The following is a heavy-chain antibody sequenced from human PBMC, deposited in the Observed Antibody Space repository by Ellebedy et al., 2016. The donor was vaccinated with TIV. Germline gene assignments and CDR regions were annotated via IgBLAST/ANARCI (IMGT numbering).Heavy chain of an antibody. CDR2: INHSGST. V-gene: IGHV4-34*01. CDR1: GGSFSGYY. Sequence: GSLRLXXAVYGGSFSGYYWSWIRQPPGKGLEWIGEINHSGSTNYNPSLKSRVTISVDTSKNQFSLKLSSVTAADTAVYYCARARDFTGYCSGGSCYRGFDYWGQGTLVTVSS. D-gene: IGHD2-15*01. CDR3: ARARDFTGYCSGGSCYRGFDY. J-gene: IGHJ4*02.